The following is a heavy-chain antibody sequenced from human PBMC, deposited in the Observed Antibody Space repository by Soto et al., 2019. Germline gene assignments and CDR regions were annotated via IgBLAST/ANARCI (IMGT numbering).Heavy chain of an antibody. V-gene: IGHV3-23*01. CDR2: IGVDGNT. Sequence: PGGSLRLSCAASGFTFGSYAMNWVRQAPGKGLEWVSTIGVDGNTHYGDSVKGRFTISRDSSKNTLYLQMSSLRPEDTAVYYCAKVFYNGNKGYYDYWGQGSLVTVSS. J-gene: IGHJ4*02. CDR1: GFTFGSYA. D-gene: IGHD1-26*01. CDR3: AKVFYNGNKGYYDY.